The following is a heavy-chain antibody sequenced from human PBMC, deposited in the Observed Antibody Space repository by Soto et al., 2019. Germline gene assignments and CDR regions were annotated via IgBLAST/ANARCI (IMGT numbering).Heavy chain of an antibody. J-gene: IGHJ6*02. CDR2: IYYSGST. Sequence: PSETLSLTCTVSGGSISSGGYYWSWIRQHPGKGLEWIGYIYYSGSTYYNPSLKSRVTISVDTSKNQFSLKLSSVTAADTAVYYCARDSGIAAAGTYYYYYGMDVWGQGTTVNVSS. D-gene: IGHD6-13*01. CDR3: ARDSGIAAAGTYYYYYGMDV. CDR1: GGSISSGGYY. V-gene: IGHV4-31*03.